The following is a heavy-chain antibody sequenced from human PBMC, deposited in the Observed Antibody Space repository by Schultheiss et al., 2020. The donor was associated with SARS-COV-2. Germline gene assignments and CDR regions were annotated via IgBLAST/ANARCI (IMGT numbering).Heavy chain of an antibody. CDR1: GGSISSGGYY. CDR3: ARGRAYDSSGTYYYYGMDV. D-gene: IGHD3-22*01. Sequence: GSLRLSCTVSGGSISSGGYYWTWIRQPPGKGLEWIGYIYYSGSTNYNPSLKSRVTMSVDTSKNQFSLKLSSVTAADTAVYYCARGRAYDSSGTYYYYGMDVWGQGTTVTVSS. V-gene: IGHV4-61*08. CDR2: IYYSGST. J-gene: IGHJ6*02.